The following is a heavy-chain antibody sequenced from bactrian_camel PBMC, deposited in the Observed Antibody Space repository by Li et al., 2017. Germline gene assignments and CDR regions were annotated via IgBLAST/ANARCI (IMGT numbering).Heavy chain of an antibody. CDR1: ISRTYC. Sequence: HVQLVESGGGSVQAGGSLRLSCTDISRTYCMGWFRQAPGKQREGVAAIDSDGTTSYTDSVKGRFSISKDNAGSTLYLQMNDLRPEGTAMYFCAARPINTRDCVAGGPAEFGYWGQGTQVTVS. D-gene: IGHD1*01. V-gene: IGHV3S53*01. J-gene: IGHJ6*01. CDR2: IDSDGTT. CDR3: AARPINTRDCVAGGPAEFGY.